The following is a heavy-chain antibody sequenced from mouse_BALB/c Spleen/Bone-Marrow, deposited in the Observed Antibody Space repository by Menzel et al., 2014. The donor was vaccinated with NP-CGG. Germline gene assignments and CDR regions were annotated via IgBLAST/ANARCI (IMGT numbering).Heavy chain of an antibody. J-gene: IGHJ3*01. D-gene: IGHD1-1*01. CDR3: AKGHYGSSPFAY. V-gene: IGHV2-5-1*01. CDR1: GFSLTNYG. CDR2: IWRGGTT. Sequence: VQLQQSGSSLVQPSQSLSITCTVSGFSLTNYGIYWVRQSPGKGLEWLGVIWRGGTTDYYAAFMSRLSITKDNSKSQVFFKMNSLQADDTAIYYCAKGHYGSSPFAYWGQGTLVTVSA.